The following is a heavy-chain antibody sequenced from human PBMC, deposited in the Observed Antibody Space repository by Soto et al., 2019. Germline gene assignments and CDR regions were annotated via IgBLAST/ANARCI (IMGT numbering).Heavy chain of an antibody. Sequence: NPSETLSLTCAVYGGSFSGYYWSWIRQPPGKGLEWIGEINHSGSTNYNPSLKSRVTISVDTSKNQFSLKLSSVTAADTAVYYCARGIPVLRYFDWSPSRYYYGMDVWGQGTTVTVSS. CDR3: ARGIPVLRYFDWSPSRYYYGMDV. CDR2: INHSGST. V-gene: IGHV4-34*01. J-gene: IGHJ6*02. D-gene: IGHD3-9*01. CDR1: GGSFSGYY.